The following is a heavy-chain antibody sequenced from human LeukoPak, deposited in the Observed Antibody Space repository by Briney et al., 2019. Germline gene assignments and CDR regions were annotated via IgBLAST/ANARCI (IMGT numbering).Heavy chain of an antibody. D-gene: IGHD2-15*01. J-gene: IGHJ5*02. CDR1: GGSISSYY. Sequence: SETLSLTCTVSGGSISSYYWSWVRQPPGKGLEWIGYIYYSGSTNYNPSLKSRVTISVDTSKNQFSLKLSSVNAADTAVYYCARDRRGYCSGGSCHGYNWFDPWGQGTLVTVSS. V-gene: IGHV4-59*01. CDR3: ARDRRGYCSGGSCHGYNWFDP. CDR2: IYYSGST.